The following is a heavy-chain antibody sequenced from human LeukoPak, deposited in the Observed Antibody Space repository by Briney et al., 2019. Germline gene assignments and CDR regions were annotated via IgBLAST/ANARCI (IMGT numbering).Heavy chain of an antibody. CDR2: INPSGGST. V-gene: IGHV1-46*01. CDR3: ARGRRYCSSTSCYGRPFDY. Sequence: ASVKVSCKASGYTFTSYYMHWVRQAPGQGLEWMGIINPSGGSTSYAQKFQGRVTMTRDMSTSTVYMELSSPRSEDTAVYYCARGRRYCSSTSCYGRPFDYWGQGTLVTVSS. J-gene: IGHJ4*02. D-gene: IGHD2-2*01. CDR1: GYTFTSYY.